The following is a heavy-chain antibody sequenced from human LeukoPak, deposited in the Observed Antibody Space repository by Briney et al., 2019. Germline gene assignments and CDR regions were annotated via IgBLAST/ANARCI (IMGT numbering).Heavy chain of an antibody. Sequence: GGSMRLSCAASGFTFDDYAMHWVRQAPGKGLEWVSGISWNSGSIGYADSVKGRFTSSRDNDKNPLYLQMNSLRAEDTALYYCAKAVFSGYGFTTNWFDPWGQETLVTVSS. CDR1: GFTFDDYA. J-gene: IGHJ5*02. CDR3: AKAVFSGYGFTTNWFDP. V-gene: IGHV3-9*01. CDR2: ISWNSGSI. D-gene: IGHD5-12*01.